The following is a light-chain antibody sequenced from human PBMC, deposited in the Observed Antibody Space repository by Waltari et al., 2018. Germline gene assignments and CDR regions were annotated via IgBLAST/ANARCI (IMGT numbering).Light chain of an antibody. Sequence: QSALTQPPSASGSPGQSVTISCTGTSSDVGGYNYVSWYQQHPGKAPNLMIYEVSKRPSGVPDRSSGSKTVNTTSLTVSGLQAEDEADYYCSSYAGSNNLVFGGGTKLTVL. V-gene: IGLV2-8*01. J-gene: IGLJ2*01. CDR1: SSDVGGYNY. CDR2: EVS. CDR3: SSYAGSNNLV.